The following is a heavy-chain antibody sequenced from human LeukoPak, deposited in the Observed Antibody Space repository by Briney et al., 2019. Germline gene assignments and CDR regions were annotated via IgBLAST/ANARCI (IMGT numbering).Heavy chain of an antibody. J-gene: IGHJ6*02. CDR3: ARQTTVSYYYGMDV. CDR2: IYYSGST. CDR1: GGSISSGGYY. V-gene: IGHV4-31*03. Sequence: SETLSLTCTVSGGSISSGGYYWSWIRQHPGKGLEWIGYIYYSGSTYYNPSLKSRVTISVDTSKNQFSLKLSSVTAADTAVYYCARQTTVSYYYGMDVWGQGTLVTVSS. D-gene: IGHD4-11*01.